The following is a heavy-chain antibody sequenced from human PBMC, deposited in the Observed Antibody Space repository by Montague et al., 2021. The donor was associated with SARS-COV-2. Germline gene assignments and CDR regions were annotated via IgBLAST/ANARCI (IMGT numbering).Heavy chain of an antibody. J-gene: IGHJ3*02. Sequence: TLSLTCTVSGGSISSGGYYWSWIRQHPGKGLEWIGYIYYSGSTYCNPSLKSRVTISVDTSKNQFSLKLSSVTAADTAVYYCARVRITMIVVVDAFDIWGQGTMVTVSS. CDR2: IYYSGST. CDR3: ARVRITMIVVVDAFDI. V-gene: IGHV4-31*03. CDR1: GGSISSGGYY. D-gene: IGHD3-22*01.